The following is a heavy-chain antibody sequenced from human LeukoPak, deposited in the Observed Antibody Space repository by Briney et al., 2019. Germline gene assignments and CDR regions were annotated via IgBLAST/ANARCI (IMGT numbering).Heavy chain of an antibody. Sequence: GGSLRLSCAASGFTFSSYEMDWVRQAPGKGLEWVSYISSSGGTIYYADSVKGRFTISRDNAKNSLYLQMNSLRAEDTAVYYCARVQSDYDFWSGYYKYLDYWGQGTLVTVSS. J-gene: IGHJ4*02. CDR2: ISSSGGTI. V-gene: IGHV3-48*03. CDR3: ARVQSDYDFWSGYYKYLDY. CDR1: GFTFSSYE. D-gene: IGHD3-3*01.